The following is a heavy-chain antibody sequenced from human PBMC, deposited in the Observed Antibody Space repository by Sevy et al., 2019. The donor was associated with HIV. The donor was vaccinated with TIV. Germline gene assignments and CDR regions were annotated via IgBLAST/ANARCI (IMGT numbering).Heavy chain of an antibody. V-gene: IGHV4-61*02. CDR1: GGSISSGSYY. CDR3: ARGTNYYDSSGYQFDAFDI. D-gene: IGHD3-22*01. Sequence: SETLSLTCTVSGGSISSGSYYWSWIRQPAGKGLEWIGRIYTSGSTNYNPSLKSRVTISVDTSKNQFSLKLSSVTAADTAVYYCARGTNYYDSSGYQFDAFDIWGQGTMVTVSS. CDR2: IYTSGST. J-gene: IGHJ3*02.